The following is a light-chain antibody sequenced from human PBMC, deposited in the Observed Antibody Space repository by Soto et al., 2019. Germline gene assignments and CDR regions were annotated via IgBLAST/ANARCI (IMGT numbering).Light chain of an antibody. J-gene: IGKJ1*01. CDR2: AIS. CDR3: QQHSNSPWT. V-gene: IGKV3-20*01. Sequence: EIVLTQSPGTLSLSPGETAALSCRASQSVSSNYLVWYRQKPGQAPRLLIYAISSRAAGIPDRFSGSVSGTDFTLTITRLEPEDSAVYYCQQHSNSPWTFGQGTRVEV. CDR1: QSVSSNY.